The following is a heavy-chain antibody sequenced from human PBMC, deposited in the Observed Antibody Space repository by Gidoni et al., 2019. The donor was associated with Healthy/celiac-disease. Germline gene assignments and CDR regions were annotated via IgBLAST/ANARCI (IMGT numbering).Heavy chain of an antibody. CDR1: GGSISSYY. Sequence: QVQLQESGPGLVKPSETLSLTCTVSGGSISSYYGSWIRQPPGKGLEWIGYIYYSGSTNYNPPLKSRVTISVDTSKNQFSLKLSSVTAADTAVYYCARAGVGWLQRAEGYYFDYWGQGTLVTVSS. D-gene: IGHD5-12*01. CDR2: IYYSGST. J-gene: IGHJ4*02. CDR3: ARAGVGWLQRAEGYYFDY. V-gene: IGHV4-59*01.